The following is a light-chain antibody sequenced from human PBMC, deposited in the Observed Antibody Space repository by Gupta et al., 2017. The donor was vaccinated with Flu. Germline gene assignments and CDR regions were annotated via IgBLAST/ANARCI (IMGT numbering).Light chain of an antibody. Sequence: QSVLTQPPSLSGAPGQRVTMSCAGSISNIGAGYDVHWYQQLPGTAPKLLIYGNSNRPSGVPDRLSGSKSGTSASLAITGLQAEDEAVYYCQSYDSSLSGSVFGGGTKLTVL. V-gene: IGLV1-40*01. CDR3: QSYDSSLSGSV. CDR2: GNS. J-gene: IGLJ3*02. CDR1: ISNIGAGYD.